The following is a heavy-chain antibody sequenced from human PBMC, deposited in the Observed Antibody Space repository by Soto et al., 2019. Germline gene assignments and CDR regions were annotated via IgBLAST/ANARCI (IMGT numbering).Heavy chain of an antibody. J-gene: IGHJ6*02. CDR1: GYTLTSYD. V-gene: IGHV1-8*01. Sequence: QVQLVQSGAEVKKPGASVKVSCKASGYTLTSYDINWVRQATGQGLEWMGWMNPNSGDRGYAQKFQGRVTMTGNTSISPAYMGVRRLRSGDPAVYYCGRGFWFGELGNFDYGLDGWGQGTTVTVSS. D-gene: IGHD3-10*01. CDR3: GRGFWFGELGNFDYGLDG. CDR2: MNPNSGDR.